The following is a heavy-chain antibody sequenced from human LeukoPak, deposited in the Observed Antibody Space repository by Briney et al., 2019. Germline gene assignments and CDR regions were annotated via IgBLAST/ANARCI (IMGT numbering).Heavy chain of an antibody. Sequence: GGSLRLSCVASGFSFSNYRMHWVREAPGKGLGWGSRIDRDGSNANYADSVKGRFTISRDNAKNTLYLQMNSLRAEDTAVYYCARDKGYGMDVWGQGTTVTVSS. J-gene: IGHJ6*02. CDR1: GFSFSNYR. CDR2: IDRDGSNA. V-gene: IGHV3-74*01. CDR3: ARDKGYGMDV.